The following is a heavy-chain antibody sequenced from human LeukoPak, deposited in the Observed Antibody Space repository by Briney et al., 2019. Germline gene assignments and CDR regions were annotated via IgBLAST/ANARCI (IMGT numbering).Heavy chain of an antibody. CDR2: ISSSGSTI. Sequence: PGGSLRLSCAASGFTFSDYYMSWIRQAPGKGLEWVSYISSSGSTIYYADSVKGRFTISRDNSKNTLYLQMNSLRAEDTAVYYCARGRQLGYSGYDPDYWGQGTLVTVSS. CDR1: GFTFSDYY. CDR3: ARGRQLGYSGYDPDY. D-gene: IGHD5-12*01. V-gene: IGHV3-11*04. J-gene: IGHJ4*02.